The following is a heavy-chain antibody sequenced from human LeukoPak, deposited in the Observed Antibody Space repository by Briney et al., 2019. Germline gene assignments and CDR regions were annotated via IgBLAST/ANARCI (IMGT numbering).Heavy chain of an antibody. CDR3: ARIAVADEYYYYTMDV. V-gene: IGHV3-33*01. D-gene: IGHD6-19*01. CDR1: GFSFSSYG. Sequence: GGSLRLSCAASGFSFSSYGMHWVRQAPGKGLEWVAAIWYDGSNKFYANSVKGRFTISRDNSKNTLYLQMNILRAEDTAVYFCARIAVADEYYYYTMDVWGQGTPITVS. J-gene: IGHJ6*02. CDR2: IWYDGSNK.